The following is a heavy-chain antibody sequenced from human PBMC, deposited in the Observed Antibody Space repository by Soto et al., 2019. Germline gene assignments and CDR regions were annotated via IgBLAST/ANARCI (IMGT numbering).Heavy chain of an antibody. J-gene: IGHJ4*02. CDR3: ARGLTSGDY. V-gene: IGHV1-46*01. CDR1: GYTFTSFY. Sequence: QVQLVQSGAEVKNPGASVKLSCKASGYTFTSFYIHWVRQAPGQGLEWMAIINPNGGSTNYAPNLQGRVPLTRDTSTNKVYIELSSLGSEYTAVYYCARGLTSGDYWGQGTLVTVSS. D-gene: IGHD7-27*01. CDR2: INPNGGST.